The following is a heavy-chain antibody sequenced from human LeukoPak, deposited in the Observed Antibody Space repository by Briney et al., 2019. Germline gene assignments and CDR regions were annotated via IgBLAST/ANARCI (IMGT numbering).Heavy chain of an antibody. CDR3: AKGWLAPGPTYDY. V-gene: IGHV3-23*01. Sequence: PGVSLRLSCAASGFTFSGYAMGWVRQAPGKGPEWVSAISASGGTTHYADSVKGRFTLSRDNSRNTLHLQLHSLRAEDTAIYYCAKGWLAPGPTYDYWGQGTLVTVSS. CDR2: ISASGGTT. J-gene: IGHJ4*02. CDR1: GFTFSGYA. D-gene: IGHD5-12*01.